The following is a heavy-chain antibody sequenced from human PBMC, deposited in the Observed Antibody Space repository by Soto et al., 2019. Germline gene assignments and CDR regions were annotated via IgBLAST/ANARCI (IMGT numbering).Heavy chain of an antibody. Sequence: SETLSLTCTVSGGSISSGGYYWSWIRQHPGKGLEWIGYIYYSGSTYYNPSLKSRVTISVDTSKNQFSLKLSSVTAADTAVYYCARTPVTTRGRPPYYFDYWGQGTLVTVSS. CDR2: IYYSGST. CDR1: GGSISSGGYY. D-gene: IGHD4-17*01. CDR3: ARTPVTTRGRPPYYFDY. V-gene: IGHV4-31*03. J-gene: IGHJ4*02.